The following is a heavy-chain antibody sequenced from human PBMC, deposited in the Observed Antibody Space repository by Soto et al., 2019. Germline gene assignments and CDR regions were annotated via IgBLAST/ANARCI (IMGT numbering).Heavy chain of an antibody. Sequence: GASVKVSCKASGFSFIGSAVQWVRQARGQRLEWIGWIVVGSGITKYAQNFQERVSMTRNTSISTAYMELSSLRSEDTAVYYCAREGVRGMDVWGQGTTVTVS. CDR2: IVVGSGIT. D-gene: IGHD3-16*01. J-gene: IGHJ6*02. CDR1: GFSFIGSA. V-gene: IGHV1-58*01. CDR3: AREGVRGMDV.